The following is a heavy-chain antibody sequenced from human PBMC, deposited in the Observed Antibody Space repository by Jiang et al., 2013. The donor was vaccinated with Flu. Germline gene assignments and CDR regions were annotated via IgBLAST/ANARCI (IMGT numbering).Heavy chain of an antibody. CDR3: TSTNVAAAGLF. CDR2: IKEDGSET. J-gene: IGHJ1*01. Sequence: VQLVESGGGLVQPGGSLRLSCVGSGITLSAYWMTWVRQAPGKGLEWLANIKEDGSETYYVDSVKGRFTISRDNARNSLYLQLNSLTEEDTAIFYCTSTNVAAAGLFWGQGTLVTVSS. CDR1: GITLSAYW. V-gene: IGHV3-7*01. D-gene: IGHD6-13*01.